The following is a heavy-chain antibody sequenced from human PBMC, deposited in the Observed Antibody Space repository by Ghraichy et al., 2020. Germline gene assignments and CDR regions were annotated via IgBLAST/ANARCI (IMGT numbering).Heavy chain of an antibody. J-gene: IGHJ3*02. CDR1: GFTFSSYW. Sequence: GESLNISCAASGFTFSSYWMSWVRQAPGKGLEWVANIKQDGSEKYYVDSVKGRFTISRDNAKNSLYLQMNSLRAEDTAVYYCAKEFISSGWWSGSAFDIWGQGTMVTVSS. CDR3: AKEFISSGWWSGSAFDI. D-gene: IGHD6-19*01. CDR2: IKQDGSEK. V-gene: IGHV3-7*03.